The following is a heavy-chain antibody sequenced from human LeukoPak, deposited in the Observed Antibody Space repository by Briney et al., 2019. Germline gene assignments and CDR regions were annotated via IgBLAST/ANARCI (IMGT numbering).Heavy chain of an antibody. D-gene: IGHD4-11*01. CDR2: ISAYNGNT. Sequence: GASVKVSCKASGYTFTSYGIGWVRQAPGQGLEWMGWISAYNGNTNYAQKLQGRVTMTTDTSTSTAYMELRSLRSDDTAVYYCARVLQEPSYYYYYYGMDVWGQGTTVTVSS. CDR3: ARVLQEPSYYYYYYGMDV. J-gene: IGHJ6*02. CDR1: GYTFTSYG. V-gene: IGHV1-18*01.